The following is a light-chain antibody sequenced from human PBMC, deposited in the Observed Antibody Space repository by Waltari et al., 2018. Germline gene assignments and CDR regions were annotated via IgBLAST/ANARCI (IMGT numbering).Light chain of an antibody. V-gene: IGLV1-44*01. J-gene: IGLJ2*01. Sequence: QSVMTQPPSASGTPGQRVTISCSGSNSNIGSSPVNWYQQLPGAASKVLIYSDNRRPSGAPDRLSRSKSGTSASLAITGLQSEDEADYYCASWDYRLNGILFGGGTRLTVL. CDR1: NSNIGSSP. CDR3: ASWDYRLNGIL. CDR2: SDN.